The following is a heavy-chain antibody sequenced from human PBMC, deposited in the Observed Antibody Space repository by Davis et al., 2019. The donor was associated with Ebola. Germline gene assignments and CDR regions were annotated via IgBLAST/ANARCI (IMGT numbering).Heavy chain of an antibody. D-gene: IGHD2-21*02. J-gene: IGHJ4*02. CDR3: TRGYSPKCRGGDCVNDF. V-gene: IGHV1-8*01. Sequence: AASVTVSCKASGYIFSNYDINWVRQARGQGLEWMGWMNAYSGNTGYVEKFKGRVTMTRNPSISTAYMDLSSLTIEDTAVYYCTRGYSPKCRGGDCVNDFWGQGTLVTVSS. CDR1: GYIFSNYD. CDR2: MNAYSGNT.